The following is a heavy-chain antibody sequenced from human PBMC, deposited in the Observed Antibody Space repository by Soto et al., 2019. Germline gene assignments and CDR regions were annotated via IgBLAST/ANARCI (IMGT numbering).Heavy chain of an antibody. CDR3: TTGPVGITMIVVGMDV. J-gene: IGHJ6*02. Sequence: GSLRLSCAASGFTFMNAWMSWCLQAPGEGLEWVGRIKSKTDGGTTDYAAPVKGRFTISRDDSKNTLYLQMNSLKTEDTAVYYCTTGPVGITMIVVGMDVWGQGTTVTVSS. CDR2: IKSKTDGGTT. V-gene: IGHV3-15*01. D-gene: IGHD3-22*01. CDR1: GFTFMNAW.